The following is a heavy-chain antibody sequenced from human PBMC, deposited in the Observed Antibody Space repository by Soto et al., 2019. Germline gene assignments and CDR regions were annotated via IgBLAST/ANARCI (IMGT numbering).Heavy chain of an antibody. CDR3: ARARWFDP. CDR2: INHRGST. V-gene: IGHV4-34*01. J-gene: IGHJ5*02. CDR1: GGSLSGNY. Sequence: SETLSLTCTVYGGSLSGNYWSWIRQPPGKGLEWIGEINHRGSTNYNPSLKSRVTISVDTSKNQFSLKLSSVTAADTAVYYCARARWFDPWGQGTLVTVSS.